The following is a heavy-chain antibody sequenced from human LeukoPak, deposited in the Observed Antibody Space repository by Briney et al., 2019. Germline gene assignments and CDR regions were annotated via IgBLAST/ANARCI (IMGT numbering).Heavy chain of an antibody. CDR1: GFTFSSYA. CDR2: ISYDGSNK. D-gene: IGHD1-26*01. Sequence: PGGSLRLSCAASGFTFSSYAMHWVRRAPGKGLEWVAVISYDGSNKYYADSVKGRFTISRDNSKNTLYLQMNSLRAEDTAVYYCARDSSVGATTFDDWGQGTLVTVSS. CDR3: ARDSSVGATTFDD. J-gene: IGHJ4*02. V-gene: IGHV3-30-3*01.